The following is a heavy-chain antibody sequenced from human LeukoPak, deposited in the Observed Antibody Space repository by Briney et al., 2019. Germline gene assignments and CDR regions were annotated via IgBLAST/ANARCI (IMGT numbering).Heavy chain of an antibody. CDR3: ALNMIGGQIFDF. V-gene: IGHV3-7*01. CDR1: GFTFSNYW. CDR2: IKRDGSEK. D-gene: IGHD3-16*01. J-gene: IGHJ4*02. Sequence: GGSLRLSCAASGFTFSNYWMSWVRQAPGKGLEWVADIKRDGSEKNYVDSVKGRFTISRDDAKNSLYLQMNSLRAEDTAVYYCALNMIGGQIFDFWGQGTLVTVSS.